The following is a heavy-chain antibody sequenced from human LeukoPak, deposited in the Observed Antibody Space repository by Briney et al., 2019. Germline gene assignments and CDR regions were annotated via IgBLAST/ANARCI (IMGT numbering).Heavy chain of an antibody. J-gene: IGHJ6*04. CDR2: ISSSSSYI. V-gene: IGHV3-21*01. CDR3: AELGITMIGGV. D-gene: IGHD3-10*02. CDR1: GFTLSSLS. Sequence: PRGSLRLSCAASGFTLSSLSMNWVRPAPGKGLEWVSSISSSSSYINYADAVKSRFTISRDNAKNSLYLQMNSLRAEDTAVYYCAELGITMIGGVWGKGTTVTISS.